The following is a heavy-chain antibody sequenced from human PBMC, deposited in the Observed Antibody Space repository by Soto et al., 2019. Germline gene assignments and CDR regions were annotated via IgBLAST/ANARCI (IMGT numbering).Heavy chain of an antibody. CDR1: GFDFSTYT. CDR2: ISGSGGSK. CDR3: AKSYSSNWYDYFDN. D-gene: IGHD6-13*01. J-gene: IGHJ4*02. Sequence: PRRSLRLSCTASGFDFSTYTMNWVRQAPGKGLEWVSDISGSGGSKYYADSVKGRFTISRDTSKNTLYLQMSSLRVEDTALYYCAKSYSSNWYDYFDNWGQGALVTVSS. V-gene: IGHV3-23*01.